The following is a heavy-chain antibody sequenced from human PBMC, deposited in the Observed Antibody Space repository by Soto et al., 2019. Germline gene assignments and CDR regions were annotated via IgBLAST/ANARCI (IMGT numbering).Heavy chain of an antibody. CDR1: SGSFSGYY. CDR3: ARAPKVSGSSQTRPDF. D-gene: IGHD6-25*01. V-gene: IGHV4-34*01. Sequence: PSETLSLTCSIYSGSFSGYYWSWIRQPPGKGLEWIGEISQSGKTTYSPAFKSRVSISIDTSKKQFSLNLDSVSAADTAVYYCARAPKVSGSSQTRPDFWGQGTLVTVSS. J-gene: IGHJ4*02. CDR2: ISQSGKT.